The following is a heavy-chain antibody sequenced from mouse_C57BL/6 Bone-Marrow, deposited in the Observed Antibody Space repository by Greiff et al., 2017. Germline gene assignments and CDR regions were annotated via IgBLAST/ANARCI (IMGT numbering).Heavy chain of an antibody. Sequence: QVQLQQSGAELMKPGASVKLSCKATGYTFTGYWIEWVKQRPGHGLEWIGEILPGSGSTNYNEKFKGKATFTADTSSNTAYMQISSLTTEDSAIYYCARNLLLRFYWYFDVWGTGTTVTVSS. D-gene: IGHD1-1*01. CDR2: ILPGSGST. CDR1: GYTFTGYW. CDR3: ARNLLLRFYWYFDV. J-gene: IGHJ1*03. V-gene: IGHV1-9*01.